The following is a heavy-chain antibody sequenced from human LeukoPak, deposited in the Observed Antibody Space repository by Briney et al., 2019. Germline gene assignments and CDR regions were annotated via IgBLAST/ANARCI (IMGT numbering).Heavy chain of an antibody. V-gene: IGHV3-23*01. CDR1: GFTVSSYA. CDR3: AKPYSSSWYSFDY. CDR2: ISGSGGST. D-gene: IGHD6-13*01. Sequence: GGSLRLSCAASGFTVSSYAMSWVRQAPGKGLEWVSAISGSGGSTYYADSVKGRFTISRDNSKNTLYLQMNSLRAEDTAVYYCAKPYSSSWYSFDYWGQGTLVTVSS. J-gene: IGHJ4*02.